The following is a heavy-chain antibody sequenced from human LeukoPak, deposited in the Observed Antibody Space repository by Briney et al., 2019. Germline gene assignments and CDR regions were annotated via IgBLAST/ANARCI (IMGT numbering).Heavy chain of an antibody. CDR3: ARGVGATDTIDY. CDR1: GFTFSSYG. J-gene: IGHJ4*02. V-gene: IGHV3-33*08. Sequence: PGGSLRLSCAASGFTFSSYGMHWVRQAPGKGLEWVAVIWYDGGNKNFADSVKGRFSISRDNSRNTLYLQMNSLRAEDTAVYYCARGVGATDTIDYWGRGTLVTVSS. D-gene: IGHD1-26*01. CDR2: IWYDGGNK.